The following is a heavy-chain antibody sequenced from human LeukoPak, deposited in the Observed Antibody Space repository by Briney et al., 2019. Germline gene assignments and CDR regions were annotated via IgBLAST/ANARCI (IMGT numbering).Heavy chain of an antibody. Sequence: PGGSLRLSCAASGFSLSRYWMSWVRQAPGKGLEWVSYITSSSSTIYYADSVKGRFTISRHNTKKSLYLQMNILRAEDTAVYYCARGATTTRFGRFDPWGQGTLVTVSS. D-gene: IGHD4-17*01. J-gene: IGHJ5*02. CDR1: GFSLSRYW. CDR2: ITSSSSTI. V-gene: IGHV3-48*04. CDR3: ARGATTTRFGRFDP.